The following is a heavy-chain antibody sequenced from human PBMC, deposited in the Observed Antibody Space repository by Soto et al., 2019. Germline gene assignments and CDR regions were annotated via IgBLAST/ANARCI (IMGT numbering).Heavy chain of an antibody. CDR1: GFAFSNYA. D-gene: IGHD2-21*02. Sequence: EVQLLESGGGLVQPGGSLRLSCAASGFAFSNYAISWVRQAPGKGLEWVSISGGSTYYADSVKGRFTISRDNSENTLYLQMSSLRAEDTAVYYCAKSRGDHYFDYWGQGTLVTVSS. CDR2: ISGGST. V-gene: IGHV3-23*01. J-gene: IGHJ4*02. CDR3: AKSRGDHYFDY.